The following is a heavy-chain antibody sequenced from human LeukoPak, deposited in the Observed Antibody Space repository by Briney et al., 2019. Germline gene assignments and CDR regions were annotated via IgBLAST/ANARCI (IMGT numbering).Heavy chain of an antibody. V-gene: IGHV3-48*03. J-gene: IGHJ3*02. D-gene: IGHD4-17*01. CDR1: GFTFGSFE. CDR3: ARDLGDYVGYDAFDI. Sequence: GGCLRLSCAASGFTFGSFEMNWGRQAPGKGLEWLSYISSSGSNKYYADSLKVRFTISRDNAKNSLYLQMNSLTAEDTADYYCARDLGDYVGYDAFDIWGQGTRVTVSS. CDR2: ISSSGSNK.